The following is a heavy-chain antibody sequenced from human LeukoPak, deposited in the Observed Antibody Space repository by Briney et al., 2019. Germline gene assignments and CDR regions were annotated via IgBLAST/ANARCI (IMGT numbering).Heavy chain of an antibody. CDR2: IDAANGNT. CDR1: GYSFTDYA. D-gene: IGHD2-2*03. V-gene: IGHV1-3*01. Sequence: ASVKVSCKASGYSFTDYAMHWVRQAPGQRPEWMGWIDAANGNTKYSLNFQGRVTITRDTSASTVYMELSSLRSEDTAVYYCARAGYCSRTSCSDAFEIWGQGTMVTVSS. CDR3: ARAGYCSRTSCSDAFEI. J-gene: IGHJ3*02.